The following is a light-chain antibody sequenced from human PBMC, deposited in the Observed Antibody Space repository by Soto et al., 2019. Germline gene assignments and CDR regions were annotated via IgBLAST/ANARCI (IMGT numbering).Light chain of an antibody. Sequence: DIQMTQSPSSLSASVGDRVTITCRASQGIIDYVAWFQQKPGKATKLLIYAASTLQSGVPSRFSGSGSGTDFTRTISSLQPEDVATYYWQKYNTAPQTFGQGTKVEIK. CDR2: AAS. CDR1: QGIIDY. CDR3: QKYNTAPQT. V-gene: IGKV1-27*01. J-gene: IGKJ1*01.